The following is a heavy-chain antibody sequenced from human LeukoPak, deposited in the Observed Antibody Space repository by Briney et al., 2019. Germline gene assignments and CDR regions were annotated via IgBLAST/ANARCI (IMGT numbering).Heavy chain of an antibody. CDR2: TGNKANSYTT. D-gene: IGHD6-19*01. V-gene: IGHV3-72*01. J-gene: IGHJ5*02. Sequence: PGGSLKLSCAASGLTLSDHYMDWVRQTPGKGLEWLGRTGNKANSYTTRCAASVKGRFTISRDDSKNSVYLQMNSLNADDTAVYYCAISSTHSNACCLDLWGQGTLVTVSS. CDR3: AISSTHSNACCLDL. CDR1: GLTLSDHY.